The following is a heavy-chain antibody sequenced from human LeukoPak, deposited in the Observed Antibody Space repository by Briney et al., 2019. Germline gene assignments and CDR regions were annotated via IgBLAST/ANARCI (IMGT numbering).Heavy chain of an antibody. CDR1: GDSFSSNSAA. D-gene: IGHD3-22*01. CDR3: AREVTYYDSSGYYPKTTGLDY. V-gene: IGHV6-1*01. Sequence: SQTRSLTCAISGDSFSSNSAAWNWIRQSPSRGLEWLGRTYYRSKWYNDYAVSVKSRITINPDTSKNQFSLQLNSVTPEDTAVYYCAREVTYYDSSGYYPKTTGLDYWGQGTLVTVSS. J-gene: IGHJ4*02. CDR2: TYYRSKWYN.